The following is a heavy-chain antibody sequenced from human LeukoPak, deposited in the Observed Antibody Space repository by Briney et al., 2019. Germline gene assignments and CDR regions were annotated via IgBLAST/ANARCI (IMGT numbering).Heavy chain of an antibody. Sequence: GASVKVSCKASGYTFTSNYMHWVRQAPGQGLEWMGIINPSGGSTSYAQKFQGRVTMTRDTSTSTVYMELSRLRSDDTAVYYCARGSYDFWSGYHPSDYYYYMDVWGKGTTVTVSS. CDR3: ARGSYDFWSGYHPSDYYYYMDV. J-gene: IGHJ6*03. CDR1: GYTFTSNY. D-gene: IGHD3-3*01. V-gene: IGHV1-46*01. CDR2: INPSGGST.